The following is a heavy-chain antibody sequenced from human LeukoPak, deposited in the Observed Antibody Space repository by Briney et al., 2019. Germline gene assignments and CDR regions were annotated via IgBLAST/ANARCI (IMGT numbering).Heavy chain of an antibody. CDR2: IHHSGST. D-gene: IGHD3-10*01. J-gene: IGHJ4*02. CDR3: ARGSSSTNYYGSGTASPFDY. Sequence: SETLSLTCTVSGGSISNYYWSWIRQPPGERLEWIGYIHHSGSTNYNPSLKSRVTISVDTSKNHFSLKLSSVTAADPAVYYCARGSSSTNYYGSGTASPFDYWGRGTLVTFSS. V-gene: IGHV4-59*01. CDR1: GGSISNYY.